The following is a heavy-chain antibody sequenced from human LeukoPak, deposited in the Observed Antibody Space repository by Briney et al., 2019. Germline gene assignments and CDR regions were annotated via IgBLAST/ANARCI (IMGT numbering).Heavy chain of an antibody. CDR3: ARAYHYDSSGYYLLFGY. D-gene: IGHD3-22*01. CDR2: IKKDGSEK. CDR1: GFTFSSYW. V-gene: IGHV3-7*01. J-gene: IGHJ4*02. Sequence: GGSLRLSCAASGFTFSSYWMSWVRQAPGKGLERVANIKKDGSEKYYVDSVKGRFTISRDNAKNSLYLQMNSLRAEDTAVYYCARAYHYDSSGYYLLFGYWGQGTLVTVSS.